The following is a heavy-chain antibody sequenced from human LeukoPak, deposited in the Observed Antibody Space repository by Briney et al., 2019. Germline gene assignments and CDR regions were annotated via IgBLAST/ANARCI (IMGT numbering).Heavy chain of an antibody. Sequence: SETLSLTCSVSGGSTSGSYWNWIRQPPGKGLQWIGYIHYTGSTNYNPSLKSRVTISIDTPKNQVSLRVTSVTAADTAVYYCARTGYGGDYYGMDVWGQGTTVTVSS. CDR2: IHYTGST. V-gene: IGHV4-59*01. CDR1: GGSTSGSY. J-gene: IGHJ6*02. CDR3: ARTGYGGDYYGMDV. D-gene: IGHD3-16*01.